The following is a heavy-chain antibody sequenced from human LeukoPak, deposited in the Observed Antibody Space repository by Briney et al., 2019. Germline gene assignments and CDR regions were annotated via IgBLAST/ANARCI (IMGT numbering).Heavy chain of an antibody. D-gene: IGHD5-12*01. CDR1: GFTFSSYA. CDR2: ISGSGGST. V-gene: IGHV3-23*01. CDR3: AKVAYSGYGSYYYYYGMDV. J-gene: IGHJ6*02. Sequence: PGGSLRLSCAASGFTFSSYAMSWVRQAPGKGLEWVSAISGSGGSTYYADSVKGRFTISRDNSKNTLYLQMNSLRAEDTAVYYCAKVAYSGYGSYYYYYGMDVWGQGTTVTVSS.